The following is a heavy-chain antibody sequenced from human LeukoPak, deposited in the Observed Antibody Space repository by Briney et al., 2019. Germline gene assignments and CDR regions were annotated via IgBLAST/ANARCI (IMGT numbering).Heavy chain of an antibody. J-gene: IGHJ2*01. CDR2: IIPILGIA. Sequence: SVKVSCKASGGTFSSYAISWVRQAPGQGLEWMGRIIPILGIANYAQKFQGRVTITADKSTSTAYMELSSLRSEDTAVYYCARDQLYSSGWYYWYFDLWGRGTLVTVSS. D-gene: IGHD6-19*01. CDR3: ARDQLYSSGWYYWYFDL. CDR1: GGTFSSYA. V-gene: IGHV1-69*04.